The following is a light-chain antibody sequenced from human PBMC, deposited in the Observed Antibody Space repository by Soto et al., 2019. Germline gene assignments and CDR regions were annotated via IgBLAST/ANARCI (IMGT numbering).Light chain of an antibody. CDR2: DDS. CDR3: QVWDSSSDPHYV. Sequence: SYELTQPPSVSVAPGQTARITCGGNNIGKKNMHWYQQKPGQAPVLVVYDDSDRPSGIPERFSGSNSGNTATLTISRVEAGDEADYYCQVWDSSSDPHYVFGTGTKVTVL. V-gene: IGLV3-21*02. J-gene: IGLJ1*01. CDR1: NIGKKN.